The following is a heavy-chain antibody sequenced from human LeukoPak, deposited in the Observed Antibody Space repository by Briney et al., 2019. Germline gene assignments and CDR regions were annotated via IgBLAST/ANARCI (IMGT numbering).Heavy chain of an antibody. D-gene: IGHD1-14*01. V-gene: IGHV4-39*01. J-gene: IGHJ5*02. Sequence: PSETLSLTCTVSGDSISSSSYYWGWLRQPPGKGLEWIGSIYYSGNTYYNPSLKSRVTISVDTSKNQFSLKLSSVTAADAALYYCSRHLRGNPVAFKWFDPWGQGNPVT. CDR1: GDSISSSSYY. CDR3: SRHLRGNPVAFKWFDP. CDR2: IYYSGNT.